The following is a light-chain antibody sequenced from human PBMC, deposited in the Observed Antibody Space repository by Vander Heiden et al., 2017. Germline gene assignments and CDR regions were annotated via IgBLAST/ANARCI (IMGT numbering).Light chain of an antibody. Sequence: DIQMTQSPSPLSASVGDRVTITCRASQRISTWLAWYQQRPGKAPKLLIYKASTLESGVPPRFSGSGYETDFTLTISSLQPDDFATYHCQQYNSSPWTFGQGTKVEIK. CDR3: QQYNSSPWT. V-gene: IGKV1-5*03. J-gene: IGKJ1*01. CDR2: KAS. CDR1: QRISTW.